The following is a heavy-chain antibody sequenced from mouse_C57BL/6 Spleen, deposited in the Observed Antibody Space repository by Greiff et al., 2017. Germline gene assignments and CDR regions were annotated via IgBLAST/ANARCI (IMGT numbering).Heavy chain of an antibody. CDR3: ARRDQLDY. CDR1: GYSFTGYY. Sequence: VQLKQSGPELVKPGASVKISCKASGYSFTGYYMNWVKQSPEKSLEWIGEINPSTGGTTYNQKFKAKATLTVDKSSSTAYMQLKSLTSEDSAVYYCARRDQLDYWGQGTTLTVSS. V-gene: IGHV1-42*01. J-gene: IGHJ2*01. CDR2: INPSTGGT.